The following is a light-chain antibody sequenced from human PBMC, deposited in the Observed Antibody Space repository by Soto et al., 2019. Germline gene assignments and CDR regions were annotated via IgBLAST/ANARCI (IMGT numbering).Light chain of an antibody. CDR3: QQYNNWPPGT. CDR2: GAS. CDR1: QSVSNN. J-gene: IGKJ1*01. Sequence: EIVMTQSPATLSVSPGERATLSCRASQSVSNNLAWYQQKPGQAPRLLIYGASTRATGIPARFSGSGSGTEFTLTITSLQSEDVAVYDCQQYNNWPPGTFGQGTKVEVK. V-gene: IGKV3-15*01.